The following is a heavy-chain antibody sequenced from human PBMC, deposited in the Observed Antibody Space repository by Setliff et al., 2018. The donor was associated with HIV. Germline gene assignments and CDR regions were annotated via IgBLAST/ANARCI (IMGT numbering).Heavy chain of an antibody. CDR2: IYYSGST. CDR3: AREQIAAGSAEYFQH. V-gene: IGHV4-61*01. D-gene: IGHD6-13*01. J-gene: IGHJ1*01. CDR1: GGSISSSSYY. Sequence: SETLSLTCTVPGGSISSSSYYWGWIRQPPGKGLEWIGYIYYSGSTNYNPSLKSRVTISVDTSKNQFSLKLSSVTAADTAVYYCAREQIAAGSAEYFQHWGQGTLVTVSS.